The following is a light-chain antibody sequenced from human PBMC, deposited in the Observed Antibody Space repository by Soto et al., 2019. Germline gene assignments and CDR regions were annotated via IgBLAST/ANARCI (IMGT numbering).Light chain of an antibody. Sequence: QSALTQPASVSGSPGQSITISCTGSSSDVGSYNFVSWYQQHPGKAPKFIIYEVSKRPSGVSNRFSGSKSGSTASLTISGLEAEDEADYYCCSYVDSTSVAFGGGTKVTVL. CDR1: SSDVGSYNF. CDR3: CSYVDSTSVA. J-gene: IGLJ2*01. V-gene: IGLV2-23*02. CDR2: EVS.